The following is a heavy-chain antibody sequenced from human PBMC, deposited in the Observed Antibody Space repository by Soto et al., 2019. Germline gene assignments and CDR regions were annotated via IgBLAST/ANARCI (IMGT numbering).Heavy chain of an antibody. V-gene: IGHV3-33*01. J-gene: IGHJ5*02. CDR2: IWFDGSKK. Sequence: GSLRLSCAASGFKFRNYAIHWVRQAPGKGLEWLAVIWFDGSKKYYADSVKGRFTISRDNSKNTVYLDMNSLTADDSGVFYCARAHTMMILDRFDPWGHGTLVTVSS. CDR3: ARAHTMMILDRFDP. CDR1: GFKFRNYA. D-gene: IGHD3-22*01.